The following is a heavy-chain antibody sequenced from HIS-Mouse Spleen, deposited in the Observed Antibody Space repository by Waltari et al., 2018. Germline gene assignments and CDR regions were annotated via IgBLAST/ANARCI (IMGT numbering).Heavy chain of an antibody. V-gene: IGHV6-1*01. D-gene: IGHD1-26*01. CDR2: TYYRSKWYK. CDR1: GDSVSSNSAA. Sequence: QVQLQQSGPGLVKPSQTLSLTCAISGDSVSSNSAAWNWIRQSPSRGLEWLGRTYYRSKWYKDYAVSVKSRITINPDTSKNQFSLQLNSVTPEDTAVYYCARDRVLATTKLFSALFDYWGQGTLVTVSS. CDR3: ARDRVLATTKLFSALFDY. J-gene: IGHJ4*02.